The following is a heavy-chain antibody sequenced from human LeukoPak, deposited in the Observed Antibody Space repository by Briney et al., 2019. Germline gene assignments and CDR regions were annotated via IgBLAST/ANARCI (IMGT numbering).Heavy chain of an antibody. CDR3: ARLPNGGDAAIGGQDDY. CDR2: IIPRLGTA. Sequence: ASVKVSCKASGGTFSNYAISWVRQAPGQGHEWMGGIIPRLGTANYAQKFQGRVTITTDESTSAAYMELSRLRSDDTAVYYCARLPNGGDAAIGGQDDYWGQGTLVTVSS. CDR1: GGTFSNYA. J-gene: IGHJ4*02. D-gene: IGHD2-2*01. V-gene: IGHV1-69*05.